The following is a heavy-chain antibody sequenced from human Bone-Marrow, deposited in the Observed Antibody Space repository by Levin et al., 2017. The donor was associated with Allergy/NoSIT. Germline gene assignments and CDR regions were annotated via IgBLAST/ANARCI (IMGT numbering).Heavy chain of an antibody. CDR3: ARGLGYCSGGSCVHRDY. Sequence: GESLKISCKASGYTFTSYDINWVRQATGQGLEWMGWMNPNSGNTGYAQKFQGRVTMTRNTSISTAYMELSSLRSEDTAVYYCARGLGYCSGGSCVHRDYWGQGTLVTVSS. CDR1: GYTFTSYD. J-gene: IGHJ4*02. V-gene: IGHV1-8*01. CDR2: MNPNSGNT. D-gene: IGHD2-15*01.